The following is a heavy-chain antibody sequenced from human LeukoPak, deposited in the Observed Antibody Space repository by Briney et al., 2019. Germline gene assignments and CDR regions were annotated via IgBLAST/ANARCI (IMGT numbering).Heavy chain of an antibody. J-gene: IGHJ4*02. V-gene: IGHV3-23*01. D-gene: IGHD2-21*02. Sequence: RPGGSLRLSCAASGFTFSSYAMSWVRQAPVKGLEWVSAISGSGGSTYYADSVKGRFTISRDNSKNTLYLQMNSLRAEDTAVYYCAKEIVVVTASFDYWGQGTLVTVSS. CDR2: ISGSGGST. CDR1: GFTFSSYA. CDR3: AKEIVVVTASFDY.